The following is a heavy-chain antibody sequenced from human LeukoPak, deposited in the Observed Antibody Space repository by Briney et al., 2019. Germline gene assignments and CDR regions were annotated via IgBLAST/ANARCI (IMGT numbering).Heavy chain of an antibody. J-gene: IGHJ4*02. CDR1: GGTFSSYA. D-gene: IGHD5-18*01. V-gene: IGHV1-69*13. CDR2: IIPIFGTA. Sequence: GASVKVSCKASGGTFSSYAISRVRQAPGQGLEWMGGIIPIFGTANYAQKFQGRVTITADESTSTAYMELSSLRSEDTAVYYCARIKSDTAMAVFDYWGQGTLVTVPS. CDR3: ARIKSDTAMAVFDY.